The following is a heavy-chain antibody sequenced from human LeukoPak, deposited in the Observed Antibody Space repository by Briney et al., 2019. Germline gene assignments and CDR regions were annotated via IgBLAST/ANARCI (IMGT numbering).Heavy chain of an antibody. CDR2: IYHSGST. V-gene: IGHV4-4*02. J-gene: IGHJ4*02. CDR1: GGSISSSNW. D-gene: IGHD1-26*01. CDR3: ARWWKEGATAGYFDY. Sequence: SETLSLTCAVSGGSISSSNWWSWVRQPPGKGLEWIGEIYHSGSTNYNPSLKGRVTISVDKSKNQFSLKLSSVTAADTAVYYCARWWKEGATAGYFDYWGQGTLVTVSS.